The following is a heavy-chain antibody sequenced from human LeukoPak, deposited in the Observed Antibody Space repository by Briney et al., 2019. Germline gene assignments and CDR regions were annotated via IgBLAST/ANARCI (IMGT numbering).Heavy chain of an antibody. D-gene: IGHD3-22*01. Sequence: GGSLRLSCAASGFTFSSYAMSWVRQAPGKGLEWVSAISGSGGSTYYADPVKGRFTISRDNSKNTLYLQMNSLRAEDTAVYYCAKDRTYDTDAFDTWGQGTMVTVSS. CDR2: ISGSGGST. V-gene: IGHV3-23*01. CDR1: GFTFSSYA. J-gene: IGHJ3*02. CDR3: AKDRTYDTDAFDT.